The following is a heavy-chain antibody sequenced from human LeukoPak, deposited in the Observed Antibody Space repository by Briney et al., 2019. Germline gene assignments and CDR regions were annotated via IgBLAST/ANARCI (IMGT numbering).Heavy chain of an antibody. CDR2: IKQDGSEK. J-gene: IGHJ4*02. V-gene: IGHV3-7*01. D-gene: IGHD3-22*01. Sequence: PGGSLRLSCAASGFTFSSYWMSWVRQAPGKGLEWVANIKQDGSEKYYVDSVKGRFTISRDNAKNSLYLQMNSLRAEDTAVYYFASLPDGSGYYYFDYWGQGTLVTVSS. CDR1: GFTFSSYW. CDR3: ASLPDGSGYYYFDY.